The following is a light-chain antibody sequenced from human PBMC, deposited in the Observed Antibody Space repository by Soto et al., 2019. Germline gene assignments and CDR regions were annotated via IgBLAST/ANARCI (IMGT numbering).Light chain of an antibody. CDR3: PHYNDWPIT. J-gene: IGKJ5*01. CDR2: GAS. CDR1: ESVSSN. Sequence: ILMTQSPGTLSVSPGERATLSCRASESVSSNLAWYQQKPGQAPRLLIYGASTRATGIPVRFSGRGSGTEFTLTISSLQSEDSGVYFCPHYNDWPITFGQGTRLEI. V-gene: IGKV3-15*01.